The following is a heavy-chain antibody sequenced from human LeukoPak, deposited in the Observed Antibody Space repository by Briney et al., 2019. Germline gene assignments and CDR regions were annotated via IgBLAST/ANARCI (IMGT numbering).Heavy chain of an antibody. V-gene: IGHV1-18*01. J-gene: IGHJ4*02. CDR2: ISGYNGNT. Sequence: ASVKVSCKASGYTFSTYGIAWVRQAPGQGLEWMGWISGYNGNTNYAQKFQGRVTMTTDTATTTAYMELRSLRSDDTAVYYCARDGYFDYWGQGTLVTVSS. CDR3: ARDGYFDY. CDR1: GYTFSTYG.